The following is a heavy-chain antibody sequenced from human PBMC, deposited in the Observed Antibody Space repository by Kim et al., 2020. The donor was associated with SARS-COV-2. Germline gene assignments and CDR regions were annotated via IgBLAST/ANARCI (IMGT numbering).Heavy chain of an antibody. CDR1: GFAFSNYW. V-gene: IGHV3-7*03. CDR3: ARDNIPGA. Sequence: GGSLRLSCVASGFAFSNYWMSWVRQPPGMGLEWVASMKEDGTDASYVDSVRGRFTISRDNAKKSLYLQMNSLRAEDTAIYYCARDNIPGAWGQGTLVIVSS. D-gene: IGHD3-10*01. CDR2: MKEDGTDA. J-gene: IGHJ5*02.